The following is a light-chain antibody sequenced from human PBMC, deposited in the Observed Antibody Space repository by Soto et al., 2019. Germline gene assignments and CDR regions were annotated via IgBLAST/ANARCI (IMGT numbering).Light chain of an antibody. CDR2: GAS. CDR1: QSVSSSF. Sequence: VVLTQSPGTLSLSPGERATLSCRASQSVSSSFLAYYQQTPGQAPRLLIYGASNRATGIPARFSGSGSGTDFTLTISRLEPEDFAVFYCQHYDSLPITFGQGTRLEIK. CDR3: QHYDSLPIT. J-gene: IGKJ5*01. V-gene: IGKV3-20*01.